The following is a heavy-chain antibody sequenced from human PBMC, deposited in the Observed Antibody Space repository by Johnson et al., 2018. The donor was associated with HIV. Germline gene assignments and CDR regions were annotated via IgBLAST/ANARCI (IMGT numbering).Heavy chain of an antibody. CDR2: ISYDGSNK. J-gene: IGHJ3*02. CDR1: GFTFSSYA. D-gene: IGHD6-13*01. V-gene: IGHV3-30*04. CDR3: AETPGIAAAGTGYAFDI. Sequence: QVQLVESGGGLVQPGGSLRMSCVASGFTFSSYAMHWVRQAPGKGLEWVAVISYDGSNKYYADSVKGRFTISRDNSKNTLYLQMNSLRAEDTAVYYCAETPGIAAAGTGYAFDIWGQGTMVTVSS.